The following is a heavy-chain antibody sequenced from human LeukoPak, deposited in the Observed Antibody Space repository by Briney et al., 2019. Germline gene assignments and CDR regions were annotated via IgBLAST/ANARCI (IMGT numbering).Heavy chain of an antibody. CDR3: TTSRIVGILDY. Sequence: GGSLRLSCAASGFTFSNAWMSWVRQAPGKGLEWVGRIKSKTDGGTTDYAAPVKGRFTISRDDSKNTLYLQMNSLRTEDTAVYYCTTSRIVGILDYWGQGTLVTVSS. D-gene: IGHD1-26*01. CDR2: IKSKTDGGTT. V-gene: IGHV3-15*01. CDR1: GFTFSNAW. J-gene: IGHJ4*02.